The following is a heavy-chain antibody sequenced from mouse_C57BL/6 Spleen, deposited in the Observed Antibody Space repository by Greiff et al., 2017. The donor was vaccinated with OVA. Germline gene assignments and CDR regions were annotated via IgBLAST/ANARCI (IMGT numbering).Heavy chain of an antibody. Sequence: QVQLQQPGAELVKPGASVKLSCKASGYTFTSYWMHWVKQRPGQGLEWIGMIHPNRGSTNYNEKFKSKATLTVDKSSSTAYMQLSSLTSEDSAVYDCARKSYDGYYEGDDWGKGTTLTVSS. D-gene: IGHD2-3*01. CDR1: GYTFTSYW. V-gene: IGHV1-64*01. CDR3: ARKSYDGYYEGDD. CDR2: IHPNRGST. J-gene: IGHJ2*01.